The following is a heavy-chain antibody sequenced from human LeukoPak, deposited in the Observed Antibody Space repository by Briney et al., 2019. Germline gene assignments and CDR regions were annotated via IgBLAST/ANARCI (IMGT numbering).Heavy chain of an antibody. D-gene: IGHD1-26*01. V-gene: IGHV4-4*07. J-gene: IGHJ5*02. CDR1: GDSIGSNY. CDR3: AKSSGSYSP. CDR2: IYPSGT. Sequence: SETLSLTCTVSGDSIGSNYWSWIRQPAGKGLEWIGRIYPSGTNYNPSLKSRVTISVDKSKNQFSLKLISVTAVDTAMYYCAKSSGSYSPWGQGTLVTVSS.